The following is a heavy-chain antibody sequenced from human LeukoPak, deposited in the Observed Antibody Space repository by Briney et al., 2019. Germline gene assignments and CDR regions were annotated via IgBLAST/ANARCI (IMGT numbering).Heavy chain of an antibody. J-gene: IGHJ4*02. CDR1: GGSISSYY. Sequence: SETLSLTCTVSGGSISSYYWSWIRQPPGKGLEWIAYISDIGSINYNPSLKSRVTISLDTSKSQFFLKLSSVTAADTAVYYCAGHHPRNTVDFWGQGTLVTVSS. CDR3: AGHHPRNTVDF. D-gene: IGHD2/OR15-2a*01. V-gene: IGHV4-59*08. CDR2: ISDIGSI.